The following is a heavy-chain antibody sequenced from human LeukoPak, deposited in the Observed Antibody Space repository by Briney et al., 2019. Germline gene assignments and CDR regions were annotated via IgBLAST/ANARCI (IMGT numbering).Heavy chain of an antibody. J-gene: IGHJ5*02. CDR2: IYTSGST. V-gene: IGHV4-4*07. Sequence: SETLSLTCTVSGGSISSYYWSWIRQPAGKGLEWIRRIYTSGSTNYNPSLKSRVTTSVDTSKNQFSLKLSSVTAADTAVYYCARVLTYYYDSSGFGWFDPWGQGTLVTVSS. D-gene: IGHD3-22*01. CDR3: ARVLTYYYDSSGFGWFDP. CDR1: GGSISSYY.